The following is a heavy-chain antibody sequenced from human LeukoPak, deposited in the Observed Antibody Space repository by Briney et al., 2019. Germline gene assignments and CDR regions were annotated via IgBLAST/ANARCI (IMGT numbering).Heavy chain of an antibody. CDR3: ARQGYYYDSSGYSHYFDY. D-gene: IGHD3-22*01. V-gene: IGHV3-21*01. J-gene: IGHJ4*02. Sequence: GGSLRLSCAASGFTFSSYSMNWVRQAPGKGLEWVSSISSSSSYIYYADSVKGRFTISRDNAKNSLYLQMNSLRAEDTAVYYCARQGYYYDSSGYSHYFDYWGQGTLVTVSS. CDR2: ISSSSSYI. CDR1: GFTFSSYS.